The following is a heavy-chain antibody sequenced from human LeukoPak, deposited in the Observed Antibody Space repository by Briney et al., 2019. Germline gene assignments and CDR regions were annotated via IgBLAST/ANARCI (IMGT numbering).Heavy chain of an antibody. Sequence: SETLSLTCTVSGASTSSHFWSWMRQPPGKGLEWIGNIYIGGTTNYNPSLNSRVTMSLDTSKNQLSLQLTSVTGADTAVYYCTKATKWVAFVSGGGGTLVTVS. J-gene: IGHJ4*02. CDR1: GASTSSHF. D-gene: IGHD6-19*01. CDR3: TKATKWVAFVS. CDR2: IYIGGTT. V-gene: IGHV4-59*11.